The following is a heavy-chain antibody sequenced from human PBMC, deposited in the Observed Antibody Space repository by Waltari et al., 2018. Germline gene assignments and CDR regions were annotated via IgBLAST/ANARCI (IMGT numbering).Heavy chain of an antibody. V-gene: IGHV4-61*02. CDR2: IYTSGST. D-gene: IGHD3-22*01. Sequence: QVQLQESGPGLVKPSQTLSLTCTVSGGSISSGSYYWSWIRQPAGKGLEWIGRIYTSGSTNYNPSLKSQVTISVDTSKNQFSLKLSSVTAADTAVYYCARYAGDYDSSGYYSGGAFDIWGQGTMVTVSS. CDR1: GGSISSGSYY. J-gene: IGHJ3*02. CDR3: ARYAGDYDSSGYYSGGAFDI.